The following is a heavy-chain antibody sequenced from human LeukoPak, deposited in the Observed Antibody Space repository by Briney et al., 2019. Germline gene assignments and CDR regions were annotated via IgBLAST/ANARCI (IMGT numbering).Heavy chain of an antibody. V-gene: IGHV4-31*03. J-gene: IGHJ4*02. Sequence: SETLSLTCTVSGGSISSGGSYWSWIRQRPGKGLEWIGYIYYSGSTYYNPSLKSRVTMSVDMSKNQFSLKLTSVTAADTAVYYCARGGHDGSGYYSLDYWGQGTLVTVSS. CDR2: IYYSGST. CDR1: GGSISSGGSY. CDR3: ARGGHDGSGYYSLDY. D-gene: IGHD3-22*01.